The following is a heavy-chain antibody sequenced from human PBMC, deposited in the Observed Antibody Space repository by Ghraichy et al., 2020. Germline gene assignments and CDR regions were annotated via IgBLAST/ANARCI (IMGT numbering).Heavy chain of an antibody. V-gene: IGHV3-23*01. D-gene: IGHD5/OR15-5a*01. Sequence: GGSLRLSCAASGFTFDNYAMSWVRQAPGKGLEWVSAISGSADRTYYADSLKGRFTISRDNSKNTLYLQMNSLRVEDTAVYYCAKVLNTVRSTIPEFDYWGQGTLVTVPS. CDR3: AKVLNTVRSTIPEFDY. J-gene: IGHJ4*02. CDR1: GFTFDNYA. CDR2: ISGSADRT.